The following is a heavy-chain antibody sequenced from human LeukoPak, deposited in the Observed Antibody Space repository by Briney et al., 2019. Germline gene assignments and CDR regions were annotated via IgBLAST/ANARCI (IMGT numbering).Heavy chain of an antibody. CDR3: ARAQYYYGSGSFDY. V-gene: IGHV3-53*01. CDR1: GFTVSSNY. D-gene: IGHD3-10*01. Sequence: GGSLRLSCAASGFTVSSNYMSWVRQPPGKGLEWVSVIYSGGSTYYADSVKGRFTISRDNSKNTLYLQMNSLRAEDTAVYYCARAQYYYGSGSFDYWGQGTLVTVSS. J-gene: IGHJ4*02. CDR2: IYSGGST.